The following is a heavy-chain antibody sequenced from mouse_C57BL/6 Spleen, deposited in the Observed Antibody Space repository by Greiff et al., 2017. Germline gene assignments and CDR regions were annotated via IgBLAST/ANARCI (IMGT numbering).Heavy chain of an antibody. V-gene: IGHV5-17*01. CDR2: ISSGSSTI. Sequence: EVQRVESGGGLVKPGGSLKLSCAASGFTFSDYGMHWVRQAPEKGLEWVAYISSGSSTIYYADTVKGRFTISRDNAKNTLFLQMTSLRSEDTAMYYCAREYYYGSSLFDYWGQGTTLTVSS. D-gene: IGHD1-1*01. J-gene: IGHJ2*01. CDR1: GFTFSDYG. CDR3: AREYYYGSSLFDY.